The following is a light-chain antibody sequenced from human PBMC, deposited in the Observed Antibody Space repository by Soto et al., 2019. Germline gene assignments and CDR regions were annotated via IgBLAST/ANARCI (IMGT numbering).Light chain of an antibody. CDR2: ATD. J-gene: IGKJ1*01. CDR3: QQSYNTPQT. Sequence: DIQMTQSPSSLSASVGDRVTITCRASQGIGNDLGWYQQKPGKAPKLLIYATDTLQSGVPSRFSGSGSGTDYTLTISSLQPEDFATYYCQQSYNTPQTFGQGTKVDIK. CDR1: QGIGND. V-gene: IGKV1-39*01.